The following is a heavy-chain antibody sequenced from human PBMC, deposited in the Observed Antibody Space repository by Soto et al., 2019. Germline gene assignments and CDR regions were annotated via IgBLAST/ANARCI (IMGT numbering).Heavy chain of an antibody. CDR1: GGTFSSYA. J-gene: IGHJ6*02. Sequence: QVQLVQSGAEVKKPGSSVKVSCKASGGTFSSYAFNWVRQAPGQGLEWMGRIIPMFGTADYAQKFQGRVMITADESTRTAYMELSSLRSEDTAVYYCARIVVVAGGYYYYGMDAWGQGTTVTVSS. CDR3: ARIVVVAGGYYYYGMDA. D-gene: IGHD2-15*01. CDR2: IIPMFGTA. V-gene: IGHV1-69*12.